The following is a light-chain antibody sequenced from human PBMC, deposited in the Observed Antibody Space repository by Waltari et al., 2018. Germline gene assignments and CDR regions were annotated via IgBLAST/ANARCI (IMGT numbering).Light chain of an antibody. Sequence: DIQMTQSPSSVSASVGDRVSITCRASQGISSWLVWYQQKPGKAPNLLIYAASSLQSGVPSRFSAYGSGTDFTLTISSLQPEDFATYYCQQAYSFTLTFGGGTKVQIK. J-gene: IGKJ4*01. V-gene: IGKV1-12*01. CDR2: AAS. CDR3: QQAYSFTLT. CDR1: QGISSW.